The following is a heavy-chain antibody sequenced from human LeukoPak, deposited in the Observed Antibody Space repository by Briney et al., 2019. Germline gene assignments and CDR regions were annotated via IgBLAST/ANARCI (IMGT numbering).Heavy chain of an antibody. V-gene: IGHV1-69*05. CDR3: ARGGDDERGGAFDI. D-gene: IGHD2-21*02. CDR1: GGTFSSYA. J-gene: IGHJ3*02. Sequence: SVKVSCKASGGTFSSYAISWVRQAPGQGLEWMGRIIPIFGTANYAQKFQGRVTITTAESTSTAYMELSSLRSEDTAVYYCARGGDDERGGAFDIWGQGTMVTVSS. CDR2: IIPIFGTA.